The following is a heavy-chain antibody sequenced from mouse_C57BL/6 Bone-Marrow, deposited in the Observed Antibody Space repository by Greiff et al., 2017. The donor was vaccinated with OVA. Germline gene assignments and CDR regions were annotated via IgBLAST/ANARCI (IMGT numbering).Heavy chain of an antibody. CDR1: GYTFTSYW. V-gene: IGHV1-55*01. Sequence: QVQLQQPGAELVKPGASVKMSCKASGYTFTSYWITWVKQRPGQGLEWIGDIYPGSGSTNYNEKFKSKATLTVDTSSSTAYMQLSSLTSEYSAVYYCASRYYYGSGWFAYWGQGTLVTVSA. J-gene: IGHJ3*01. D-gene: IGHD1-1*01. CDR2: IYPGSGST. CDR3: ASRYYYGSGWFAY.